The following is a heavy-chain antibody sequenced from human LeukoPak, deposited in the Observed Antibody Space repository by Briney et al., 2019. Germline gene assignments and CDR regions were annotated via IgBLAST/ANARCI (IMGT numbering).Heavy chain of an antibody. CDR2: INHSGST. J-gene: IGHJ5*02. V-gene: IGHV4-34*01. Sequence: PSETLSLTCAVYGGSFSGYYWSWIRQPPGKGPEWIGEINHSGSTNYNPSLKSRVTISVDTSKNQFSLKLSSVTAADTAVYYCARGPDPWGQGTLVTVSS. CDR3: ARGPDP. CDR1: GGSFSGYY.